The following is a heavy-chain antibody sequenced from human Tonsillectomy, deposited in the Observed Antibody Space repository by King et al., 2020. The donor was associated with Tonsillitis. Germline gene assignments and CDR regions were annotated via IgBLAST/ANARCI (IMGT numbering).Heavy chain of an antibody. CDR1: GYSFPSYW. V-gene: IGHV5-10-1*03. Sequence: VQLVESGAEVKKPGESLRISCKGSGYSFPSYWISWVRQMPGKGLEWMGRIDPSDSYTNYGPSFEGHVTISADNSIATAYLQWSSLKASDTAMYYCARDNRGMTTVTPFHKWGQGPLVTVSS. CDR2: IDPSDSYT. J-gene: IGHJ4*02. CDR3: ARDNRGMTTVTPFHK. D-gene: IGHD4-17*01.